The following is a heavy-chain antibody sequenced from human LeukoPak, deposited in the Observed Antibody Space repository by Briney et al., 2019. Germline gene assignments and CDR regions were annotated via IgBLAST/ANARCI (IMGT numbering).Heavy chain of an antibody. CDR1: GFTFSSYA. D-gene: IGHD3-10*01. Sequence: PGGSLRLSCAASGFTFSSYAMSWVRQAPGKGLEWVSGVTGSGGTTYYADSVRGRFTISRDNSKNTLYLQMNSLRAEDTAVYYCAKDNAYYYADYWGQGTLVTVSS. CDR3: AKDNAYYYADY. J-gene: IGHJ4*02. CDR2: VTGSGGTT. V-gene: IGHV3-23*01.